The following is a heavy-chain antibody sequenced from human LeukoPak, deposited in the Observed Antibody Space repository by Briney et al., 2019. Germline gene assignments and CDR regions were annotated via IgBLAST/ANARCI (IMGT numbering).Heavy chain of an antibody. D-gene: IGHD6-19*01. V-gene: IGHV1-69*06. CDR3: ARDLGVAGRSTMDV. Sequence: SVKVSCKASGGTFSSYAISWVRQAPGQGLEWMGGIIPIFGTANYAQKFQGRVTITADKSTSTAYMELSSLRSEDTAVYYCARDLGVAGRSTMDVWGKGTTVTVSS. CDR2: IIPIFGTA. J-gene: IGHJ6*03. CDR1: GGTFSSYA.